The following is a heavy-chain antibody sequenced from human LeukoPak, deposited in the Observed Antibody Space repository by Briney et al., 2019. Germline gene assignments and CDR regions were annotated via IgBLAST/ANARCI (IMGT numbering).Heavy chain of an antibody. J-gene: IGHJ4*02. CDR1: GYSFTSYW. D-gene: IGHD6-13*01. CDR2: IYPGDSDT. CDR3: ARSSSWYLFPFDY. Sequence: GESLKISCKGSGYSFTSYWIGWVRQMPGKGLEWMGIIYPGDSDTRCSPSFQGQVTISADKSISTAYLQWSSLKASDTAMYYCARSSSWYLFPFDYWGQGTLVTVSS. V-gene: IGHV5-51*01.